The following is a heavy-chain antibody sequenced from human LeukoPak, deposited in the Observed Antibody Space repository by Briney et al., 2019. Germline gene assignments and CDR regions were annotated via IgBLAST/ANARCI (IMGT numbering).Heavy chain of an antibody. D-gene: IGHD4-17*01. CDR1: GGTFSSYA. CDR3: ASSVPKDYGDFPYYFGY. V-gene: IGHV1-69*04. Sequence: SVKVSCKASGGTFSSYAISWVRQAPGQGLEWMGRIIPILGIANYAQKFQGRVTITADKSTSTAYMELSSLRSEDTAVYYCASSVPKDYGDFPYYFGYWGQGTLVTVSS. J-gene: IGHJ4*02. CDR2: IIPILGIA.